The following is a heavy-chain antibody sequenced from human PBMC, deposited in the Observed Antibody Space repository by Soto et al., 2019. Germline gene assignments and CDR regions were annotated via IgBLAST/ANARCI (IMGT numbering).Heavy chain of an antibody. CDR3: ARDQSNNWSGPFDY. CDR1: GFTFSSYW. V-gene: IGHV3-7*03. J-gene: IGHJ4*02. D-gene: IGHD1-1*01. CDR2: IKEDGSEK. Sequence: EVQLVESGGGLVQPGGSLRLSCAASGFTFSSYWMNWVRQVPGKGLEWMANIKEDGSEKRYVDSVKGRFTISRDNAKNSLYLQMNSLRAEDTAVYYCARDQSNNWSGPFDYWGQGTLVTVSS.